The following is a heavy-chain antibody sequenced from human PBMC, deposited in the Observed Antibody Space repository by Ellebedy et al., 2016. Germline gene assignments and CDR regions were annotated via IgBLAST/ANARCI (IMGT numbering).Heavy chain of an antibody. Sequence: GESLKISCKGSGYSFTSYWIGWVRRMPGKGLEWMGIIYPGDSDTRYSPSFQGHVTISADKSISTAYLQWSSLKASDTAMYYCAIHYYYYGMDVWGQGSTVTVSS. V-gene: IGHV5-51*01. CDR2: IYPGDSDT. CDR3: AIHYYYYGMDV. CDR1: GYSFTSYW. J-gene: IGHJ6*02.